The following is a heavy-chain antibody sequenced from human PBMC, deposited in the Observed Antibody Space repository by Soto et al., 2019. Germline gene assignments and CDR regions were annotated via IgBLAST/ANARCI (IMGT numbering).Heavy chain of an antibody. J-gene: IGHJ3*02. D-gene: IGHD6-13*01. Sequence: GGSLRLSCAASGFTFSNAWMSWVRQAPGKGLEWVGRIKSKTDGGNTDYAAPVKGRFTISTDDSNNTLYLQMNSLKTEDTDVYYCPSDQPHHPSSRWFNDAFDIWGQGTMFTVS. CDR2: IKSKTDGGNT. CDR1: GFTFSNAW. CDR3: PSDQPHHPSSRWFNDAFDI. V-gene: IGHV3-15*01.